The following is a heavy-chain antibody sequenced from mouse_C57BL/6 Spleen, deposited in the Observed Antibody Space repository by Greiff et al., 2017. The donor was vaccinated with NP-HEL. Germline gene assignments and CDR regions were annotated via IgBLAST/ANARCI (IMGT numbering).Heavy chain of an antibody. J-gene: IGHJ1*03. D-gene: IGHD4-1*01. CDR2: IYWDDDK. Sequence: QVTLKESGPGILQSSQTLSLTCSFSGFSLSTSGMGVSWIRQPSGKGLEWLAHIYWDDDKRYNPSLKSRLTISKDTSRNQVFLKITSVDTADTATYYCARRGANWDDWYFDVWGTGTTVTVSS. CDR1: GFSLSTSGMG. CDR3: ARRGANWDDWYFDV. V-gene: IGHV8-12*01.